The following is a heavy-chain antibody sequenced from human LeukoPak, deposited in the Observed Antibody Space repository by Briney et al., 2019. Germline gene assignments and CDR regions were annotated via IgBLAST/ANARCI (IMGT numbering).Heavy chain of an antibody. V-gene: IGHV4-4*07. CDR1: GGSITTYS. CDR2: FYSSGST. J-gene: IGHJ5*02. CDR3: ARDFSSKNWFDT. D-gene: IGHD2/OR15-2a*01. Sequence: KASETLSLTCTVFGGSITTYSWSWIRQPAGRGLERIGRFYSSGSTDYNPSLKSRVTMSVDTSKNQVSLKLSSVTAADTAIYYCARDFSSKNWFDTWGQGTPVTVSS.